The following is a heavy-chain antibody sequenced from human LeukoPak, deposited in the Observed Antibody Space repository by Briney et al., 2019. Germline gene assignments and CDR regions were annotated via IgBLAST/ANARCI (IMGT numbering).Heavy chain of an antibody. CDR1: GLTVSSNY. Sequence: GGSLTLSCAASGLTVSSNYMSWVRQAPGKGLDWVSVIYSGGNTYYADSVKGRFTISRDNSKNTLYLQMNSLRAEDTAVYYCARDRVGATTNFDYWGQGTLVTVSS. D-gene: IGHD1-26*01. V-gene: IGHV3-53*01. CDR2: IYSGGNT. J-gene: IGHJ4*02. CDR3: ARDRVGATTNFDY.